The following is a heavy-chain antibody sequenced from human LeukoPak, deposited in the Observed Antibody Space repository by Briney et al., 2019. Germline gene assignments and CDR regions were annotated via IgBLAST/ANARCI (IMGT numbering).Heavy chain of an antibody. CDR3: AKGHIAAAGTFDY. D-gene: IGHD6-13*01. CDR1: GFTFSSYG. Sequence: GGSLRLSCAASGFTFSSYGMHWVRQAPGKGLEWVAVISYDGSNKYYADSVKGRFTISRDNSKNTLYLQMNSLRAEDTAVYYCAKGHIAAAGTFDYWGQGTLVTVSS. CDR2: ISYDGSNK. J-gene: IGHJ4*02. V-gene: IGHV3-30*18.